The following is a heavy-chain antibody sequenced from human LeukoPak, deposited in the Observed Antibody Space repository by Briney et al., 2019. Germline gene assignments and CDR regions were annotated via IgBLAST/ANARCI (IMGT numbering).Heavy chain of an antibody. D-gene: IGHD1-1*01. V-gene: IGHV3-23*01. CDR1: GFTFSSYS. CDR2: ISGSGGST. J-gene: IGHJ4*02. CDR3: AKDLHWNRQFRY. Sequence: GGSLRLSCAASGFTFSSYSITWVRQAPGKGLEWVSAISGSGGSTYYADSVKGRFTISRDNSKNTLYLQMNSLRAEDAAVYYCAKDLHWNRQFRYWRQGTLVTVSS.